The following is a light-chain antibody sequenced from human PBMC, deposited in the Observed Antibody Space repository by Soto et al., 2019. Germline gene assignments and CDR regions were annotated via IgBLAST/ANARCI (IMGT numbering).Light chain of an antibody. J-gene: IGKJ4*01. Sequence: DIQMTQSPSTLSASVGDRVTITCRASQSISSWLAWYQQKPGKAPNLLIYDASSLESGVPSRFSGSGSGTDFTLTIRRLEPEDFAVYYCQQYGSSPFTFGGGTKVDI. CDR1: QSISSW. CDR2: DAS. CDR3: QQYGSSPFT. V-gene: IGKV1-5*01.